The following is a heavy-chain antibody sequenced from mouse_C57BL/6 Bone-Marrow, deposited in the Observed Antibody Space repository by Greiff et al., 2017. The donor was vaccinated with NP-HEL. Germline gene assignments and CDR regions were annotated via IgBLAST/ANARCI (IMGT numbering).Heavy chain of an antibody. V-gene: IGHV5-6*01. CDR2: ISSGGSYT. CDR1: GFTFSSYG. CDR3: ARRTYGNYLDY. J-gene: IGHJ2*01. Sequence: VQGVESGGDLVKPGGSLKLSCAASGFTFSSYGMSLVRQTPDKRLEWVATISSGGSYTYYPDSVKGRFTISRDNAKNTLYLQMSSLKSEDTAMYYCARRTYGNYLDYWGRGTTLTVSS. D-gene: IGHD2-1*01.